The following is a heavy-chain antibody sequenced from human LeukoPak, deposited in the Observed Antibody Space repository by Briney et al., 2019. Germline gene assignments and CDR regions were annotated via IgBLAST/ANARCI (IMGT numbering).Heavy chain of an antibody. D-gene: IGHD3-9*01. J-gene: IGHJ2*01. Sequence: SETLSLTCTVSGGSMSSHYWSWIRQPPGKGLEWIGYIYYTGSTNHNPSLKSRVTISVDTSKNQFSLKLSSVTTADTAVYHCARATSWDQRNFDWPHWYLDLWGRGTLVTVSS. CDR1: GGSMSSHY. V-gene: IGHV4-59*11. CDR3: ARATSWDQRNFDWPHWYLDL. CDR2: IYYTGST.